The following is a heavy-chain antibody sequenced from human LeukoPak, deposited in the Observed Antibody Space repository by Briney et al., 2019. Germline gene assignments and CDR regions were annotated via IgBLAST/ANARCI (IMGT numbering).Heavy chain of an antibody. Sequence: GGSLRLSCAASGFTFSSYGMHWVRQAPGKGLEWVAVISYDGSNKYYADSVRGRFTISRDNSKNTLYLQMNSLRAEDTAVYYCAKDGVATIMGGYFDYWGQGTLVTVSS. CDR1: GFTFSSYG. J-gene: IGHJ4*02. D-gene: IGHD5-12*01. CDR2: ISYDGSNK. V-gene: IGHV3-30*18. CDR3: AKDGVATIMGGYFDY.